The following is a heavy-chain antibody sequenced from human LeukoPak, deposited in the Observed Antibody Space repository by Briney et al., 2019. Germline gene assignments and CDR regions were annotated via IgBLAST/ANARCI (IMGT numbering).Heavy chain of an antibody. CDR1: GYTFSNYG. Sequence: GASVRVSCKTSGYTFSNYGISWERQAPGQGLEWMGWITAYNGNRLYAQRFQGRITLTTDTSTSTSYMELRSLEYDDTAIYYCARDNDKVVDHWGQGTLVTVSS. J-gene: IGHJ4*01. CDR3: ARDNDKVVDH. V-gene: IGHV1-18*01. CDR2: ITAYNGNR. D-gene: IGHD1-1*01.